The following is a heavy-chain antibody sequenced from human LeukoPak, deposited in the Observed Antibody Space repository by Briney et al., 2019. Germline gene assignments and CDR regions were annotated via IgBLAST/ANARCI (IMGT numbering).Heavy chain of an antibody. CDR3: ARDWQWLVLYYFDY. CDR1: GYTFTSYG. D-gene: IGHD6-19*01. V-gene: IGHV1-18*01. Sequence: ASVKVSCKASGYTFTSYGISWVRQAPGQGLEWMGWISPYNGNTNYAQKFQGRVTLTTDTSTSTAYMELRSLKSDDTAVYYCARDWQWLVLYYFDYWGQGTLVTVSS. J-gene: IGHJ4*02. CDR2: ISPYNGNT.